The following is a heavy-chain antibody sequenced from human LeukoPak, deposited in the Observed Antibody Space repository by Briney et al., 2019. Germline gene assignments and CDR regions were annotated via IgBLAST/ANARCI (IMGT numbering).Heavy chain of an antibody. V-gene: IGHV1-2*02. D-gene: IGHD6-19*01. CDR2: INPNSGGT. J-gene: IGHJ4*02. CDR3: VRASYSSGWYAGGGTFDY. CDR1: GYXFTGYY. Sequence: VASVKVSCKASGYXFTGYYMHWVRQAPGQGLEWMGWINPNSGGTNYAQKFQGRVTMTRDTSISTAYMELSRLRSDDTAVYYCVRASYSSGWYAGGGTFDYWGQGTLVTVSS.